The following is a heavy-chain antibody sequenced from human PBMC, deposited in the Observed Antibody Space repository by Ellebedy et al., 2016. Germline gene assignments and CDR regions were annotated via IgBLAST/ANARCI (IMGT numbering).Heavy chain of an antibody. CDR1: GGSISSGDYY. CDR3: AREDTIFGVIDY. V-gene: IGHV4-30-4*01. Sequence: SETLSLXCTVSGGSISSGDYYWSWIRQPPGKGLEWIGYIYYSGSTYYNPSLKSRVTISVDTSKNQFSLKLRSVTAADTAVYYCAREDTIFGVIDYWGQGTLVTVSS. CDR2: IYYSGST. D-gene: IGHD3-3*01. J-gene: IGHJ4*02.